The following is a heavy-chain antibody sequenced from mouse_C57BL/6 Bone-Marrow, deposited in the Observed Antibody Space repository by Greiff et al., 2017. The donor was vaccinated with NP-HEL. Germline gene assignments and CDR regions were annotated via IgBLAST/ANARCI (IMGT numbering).Heavy chain of an antibody. CDR3: AKYYGSSLYAMDY. CDR2: ISSGSSTI. J-gene: IGHJ4*01. D-gene: IGHD1-1*01. V-gene: IGHV5-17*01. Sequence: EVKVEESGGGLVKPGGPLKLSCAASGFTFSDYGMHWVRQAPEKGLEWVAYISSGSSTIYYADTVKGRFTISRDNAKNTLFLQMTSLRSEDTAMYYCAKYYGSSLYAMDYWGQGTSVTVSS. CDR1: GFTFSDYG.